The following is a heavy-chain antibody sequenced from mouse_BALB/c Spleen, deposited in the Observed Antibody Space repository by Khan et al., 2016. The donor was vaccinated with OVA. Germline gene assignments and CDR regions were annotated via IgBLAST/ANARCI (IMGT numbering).Heavy chain of an antibody. D-gene: IGHD1-1*01. Sequence: EVQLQESGGGLVQPGGSRKLSCAASGFTFSSYGMHWVRQAPEKGLEWVAYISGDSNTIYYADTVKGRFTISRDNPKNTLFLQMTSLMSEDTARYYCATSYFYGYYFDYWGTGTTLTVSS. CDR2: ISGDSNTI. V-gene: IGHV5-17*02. J-gene: IGHJ2*01. CDR1: GFTFSSYG. CDR3: ATSYFYGYYFDY.